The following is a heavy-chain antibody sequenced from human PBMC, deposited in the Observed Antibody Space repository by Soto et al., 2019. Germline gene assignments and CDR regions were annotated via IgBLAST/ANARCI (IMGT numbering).Heavy chain of an antibody. CDR1: GYTFTSYA. J-gene: IGHJ5*02. V-gene: IGHV1-3*01. CDR3: ARESREDAGSGSYPRWFDP. D-gene: IGHD3-10*01. CDR2: INAGNGNT. Sequence: VKVSCKASGYTFTSYAMHWVRQAPGQRLEWMGWINAGNGNTNYAQKLQGRVTMTTDTSTSTAYMELRSLRSDDTPVYYCARESREDAGSGSYPRWFDPWGQXPLVTVSP.